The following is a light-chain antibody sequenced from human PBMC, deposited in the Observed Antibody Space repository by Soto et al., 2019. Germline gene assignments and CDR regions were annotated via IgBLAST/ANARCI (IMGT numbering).Light chain of an antibody. V-gene: IGKV1-5*01. CDR3: QQYNSYSPLT. Sequence: DIQMTQSPSSLYASIGDRVTITCRASQYISSWLAWYQQKPGKAPKLLMFDTFSLESGVPSRFSGSRSGTEFTLTISSLQPDDYATYYFQQYNSYSPLTFGGGTKVEIK. J-gene: IGKJ4*01. CDR2: DTF. CDR1: QYISSW.